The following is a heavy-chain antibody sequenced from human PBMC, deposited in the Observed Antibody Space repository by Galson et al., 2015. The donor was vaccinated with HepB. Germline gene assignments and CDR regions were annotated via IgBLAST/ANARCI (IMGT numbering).Heavy chain of an antibody. D-gene: IGHD6-19*01. V-gene: IGHV1-69*04. J-gene: IGHJ4*02. CDR3: AREAKVAGHFDY. CDR2: FIPINDIP. Sequence: SVKVSCKASGGTFSKYSFSWVRQAPGQELEWMGRFIPINDIPNYTQKFHGRLTMTADRSTNTAYMELSGLTSQDTAVYYCAREAKVAGHFDYWGLGTLVTVSS. CDR1: GGTFSKYS.